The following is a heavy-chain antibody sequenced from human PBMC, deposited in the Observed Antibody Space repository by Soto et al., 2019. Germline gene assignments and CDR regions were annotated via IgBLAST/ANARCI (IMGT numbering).Heavy chain of an antibody. D-gene: IGHD5-18*01. Sequence: ASVKVSCKASGYTFTSYGISWVRQAPGQGLEWMGWISAYNGNTNYAQKLQGRVTMTTDTSTSTAYMELRSLRSDDTAVYYCERASVPVDTAMALDYWGQGTLVTVSS. V-gene: IGHV1-18*01. CDR3: ERASVPVDTAMALDY. CDR2: ISAYNGNT. CDR1: GYTFTSYG. J-gene: IGHJ4*02.